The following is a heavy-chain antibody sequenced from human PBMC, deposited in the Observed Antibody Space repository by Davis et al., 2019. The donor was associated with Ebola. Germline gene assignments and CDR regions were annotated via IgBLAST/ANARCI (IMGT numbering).Heavy chain of an antibody. Sequence: AASVKVSCKASGYIFTSYAMHWVRQAPGQRLEWMGWINGGNGDTKYSQKFRDRVTITRDTSASTSYMELSSLRSEDTAVYYCASTRYCSSTSCQFWYFDLWGRGTLVTVSS. CDR2: INGGNGDT. J-gene: IGHJ2*01. V-gene: IGHV1-3*01. CDR3: ASTRYCSSTSCQFWYFDL. D-gene: IGHD2-2*01. CDR1: GYIFTSYA.